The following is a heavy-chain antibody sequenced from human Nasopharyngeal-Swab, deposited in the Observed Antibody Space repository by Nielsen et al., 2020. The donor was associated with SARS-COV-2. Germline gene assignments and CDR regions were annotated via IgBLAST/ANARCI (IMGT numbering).Heavy chain of an antibody. CDR3: AREGDFWSGYYSLDY. Sequence: GKSLKISCAASGFTFSSYWMHWVRQAPGKGLVWVSRINSDGSSTSYADSVKGRFTISRDNAKNTLYLQMNSLRAEDTAVYYCAREGDFWSGYYSLDYWGQGTLVTVSS. D-gene: IGHD3-3*01. CDR1: GFTFSSYW. V-gene: IGHV3-74*01. J-gene: IGHJ4*02. CDR2: INSDGSST.